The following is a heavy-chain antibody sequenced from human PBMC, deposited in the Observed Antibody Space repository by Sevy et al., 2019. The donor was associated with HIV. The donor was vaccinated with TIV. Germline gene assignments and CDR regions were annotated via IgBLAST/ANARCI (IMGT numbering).Heavy chain of an antibody. V-gene: IGHV6-1*01. J-gene: IGHJ4*02. CDR1: GDSVSSNSAA. Sequence: SQTLSLTCAISGDSVSSNSAAWNWIRQSPSRGLEWLGRTYYRSKWYNDYAVSVKSRITINPDTSKNQFSLQLNSVTPEDMAVYYCARDRLAAAGTPYYFDYWGQGTLVTVSS. CDR3: ARDRLAAAGTPYYFDY. CDR2: TYYRSKWYN. D-gene: IGHD6-13*01.